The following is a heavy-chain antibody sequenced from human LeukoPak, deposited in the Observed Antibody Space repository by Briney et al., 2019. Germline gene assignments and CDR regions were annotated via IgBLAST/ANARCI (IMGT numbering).Heavy chain of an antibody. D-gene: IGHD5-18*01. CDR2: IIPIFGTA. V-gene: IGHV1-69*13. J-gene: IGHJ6*02. CDR3: ARDQDTAMYYYYYGMDV. CDR1: GGTFSSYA. Sequence: ASVKVSCKASGGTFSSYAISWVRQAPGQGLERMGGIIPIFGTANYAQKFQGRVTITADESTSTAYMELSSLRSEDTAVYYCARDQDTAMYYYYYGMDVWGQGTTVTVSS.